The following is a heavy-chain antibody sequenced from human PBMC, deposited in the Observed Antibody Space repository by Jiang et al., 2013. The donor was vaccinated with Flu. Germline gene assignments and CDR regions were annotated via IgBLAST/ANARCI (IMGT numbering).Heavy chain of an antibody. CDR3: VRLTEWLVQDY. J-gene: IGHJ4*02. D-gene: IGHD6-19*01. CDR1: GGSVSSGSYY. V-gene: IGHV4-39*01. Sequence: GLVKPSETLSLTCTVSGGSVSSGSYYWSWIRQPPGKGLEWIGSLFYSGNTYYNPSLKSRLTMSVDTSKNQFSLKLSSVTAADTAMYYCVRLTEWLVQDYWGQGTLVIVSS. CDR2: LFYSGNT.